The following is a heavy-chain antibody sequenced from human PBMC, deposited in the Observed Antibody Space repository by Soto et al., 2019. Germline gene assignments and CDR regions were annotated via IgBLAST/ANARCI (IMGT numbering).Heavy chain of an antibody. CDR2: INHSGRV. Sequence: QVQLQQWGAGLLKPSETLSLTCAVYGGSFSGHSWTWIRQSPGKGLEWIGDINHSGRVNYSPSLKSRVTISLDTSKNQFSLSLSAVTAEDTAMYYCSTRAYDTNGYYRFDPWGQGTLVTVSS. V-gene: IGHV4-34*01. J-gene: IGHJ5*01. D-gene: IGHD3-22*01. CDR1: GGSFSGHS. CDR3: STRAYDTNGYYRFDP.